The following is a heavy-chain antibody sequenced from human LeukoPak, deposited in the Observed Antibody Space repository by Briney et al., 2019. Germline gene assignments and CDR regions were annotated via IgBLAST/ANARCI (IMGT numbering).Heavy chain of an antibody. J-gene: IGHJ4*02. D-gene: IGHD2-21*01. CDR1: GGSISSGGYY. V-gene: IGHV4-31*03. CDR3: ARDPCGRSSYFDY. Sequence: PSQTLSLTCTVSGGSISSGGYYWSWIRQHPGKGLEWFGYIYYSGSTYYNPSLKSRVTISVDTSKNQFSLKLSSVTAADTAVYYCARDPCGRSSYFDYWGQGTLVTVSS. CDR2: IYYSGST.